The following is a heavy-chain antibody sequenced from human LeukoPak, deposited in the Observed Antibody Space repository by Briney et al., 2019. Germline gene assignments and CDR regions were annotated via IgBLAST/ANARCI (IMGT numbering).Heavy chain of an antibody. V-gene: IGHV4-34*01. CDR2: INHSGST. J-gene: IGHJ4*02. CDR3: ARRTYYYASGSYSPPRY. D-gene: IGHD3-10*01. Sequence: SETLSLTCAVYGGSFSGYYWTWIRQPPGKGLEWIGEINHSGSTNYNPSLKSRVTISVDTSKNQFSLKLSSVTAADTAVYCCARRTYYYASGSYSPPRYWGQGNLVTVSS. CDR1: GGSFSGYY.